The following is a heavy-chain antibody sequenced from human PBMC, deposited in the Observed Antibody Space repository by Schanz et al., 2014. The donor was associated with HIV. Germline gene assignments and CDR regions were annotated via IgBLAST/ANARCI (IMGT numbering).Heavy chain of an antibody. V-gene: IGHV1-46*02. D-gene: IGHD2-21*02. Sequence: QVQLGQSGAEVKKPGASVRVSCKAPGNIFNSDYLHWVRQAPGHGLEWMGIINTGDGNLRYAQKFQGRVTMTRDTSTSPVYMELYSLTSEDTAVYYCARLLVTPFSYNYGLDVWGQGTTVTVSS. J-gene: IGHJ6*02. CDR2: INTGDGNL. CDR3: ARLLVTPFSYNYGLDV. CDR1: GNIFNSDY.